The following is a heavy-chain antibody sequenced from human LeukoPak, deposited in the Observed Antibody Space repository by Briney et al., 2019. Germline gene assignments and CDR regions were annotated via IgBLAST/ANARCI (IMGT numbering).Heavy chain of an antibody. D-gene: IGHD2-21*02. CDR3: ARHPGQYCGGDCYSYWYFDL. CDR1: GYSFTSYW. CDR2: IYPGDSDT. J-gene: IGHJ2*01. V-gene: IGHV5-51*01. Sequence: PGESLKISCKGSGYSFTSYWIGWVRQMPGKGLEWMGIIYPGDSDTRYSPSFQGQVTISADKSISTAYLQWSSLKASDTAMYYCARHPGQYCGGDCYSYWYFDLWGRGTLVTVSS.